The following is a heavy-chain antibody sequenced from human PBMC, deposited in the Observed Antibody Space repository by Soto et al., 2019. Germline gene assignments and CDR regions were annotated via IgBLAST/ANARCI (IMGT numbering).Heavy chain of an antibody. J-gene: IGHJ1*01. CDR1: GGTFSSYA. CDR3: ARDNAAAVTLEYFQQ. Sequence: QVQLVQSGAEVRKPGSSVKVSCKASGGTFSSYAFSWVRQAPGQGLEWMGDIIPILGTTNNAQKFRGRVTMTADESTSTAHMELSSLTSEDTAVYYCARDNAAAVTLEYFQQWGQGTLVTVPS. V-gene: IGHV1-69*12. D-gene: IGHD6-13*01. CDR2: IIPILGTT.